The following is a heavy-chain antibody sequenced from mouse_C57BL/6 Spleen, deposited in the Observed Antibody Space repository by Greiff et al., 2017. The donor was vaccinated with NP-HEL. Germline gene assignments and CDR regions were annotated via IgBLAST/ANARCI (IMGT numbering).Heavy chain of an antibody. D-gene: IGHD2-1*01. CDR3: ANGNYAWFAY. Sequence: QVQLQQPGAELVRPGSSVKLSCKASGYTFTSYWMHWVKQRPIQGLEWIGNIDPSDSETHYNQKFKDKATLTVDQSSSTAYMQLSSLTSEDSAVYYCANGNYAWFAYWGQGTLVTVSA. CDR2: IDPSDSET. V-gene: IGHV1-52*01. CDR1: GYTFTSYW. J-gene: IGHJ3*01.